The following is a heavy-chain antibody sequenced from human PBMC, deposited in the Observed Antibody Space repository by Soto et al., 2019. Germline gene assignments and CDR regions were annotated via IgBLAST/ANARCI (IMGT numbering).Heavy chain of an antibody. Sequence: GGSLRLSCAASGFTFSSYDMHWVRQATGKGLEWVSAIGTAGDTYYPGSVKGRFTISRENAKNSLYLQMNSLRAGDTAVYYCARGLYSSSSDIYWFDSWGQGTLVIVSS. CDR1: GFTFSSYD. CDR2: IGTAGDT. V-gene: IGHV3-13*01. J-gene: IGHJ5*01. D-gene: IGHD6-6*01. CDR3: ARGLYSSSSDIYWFDS.